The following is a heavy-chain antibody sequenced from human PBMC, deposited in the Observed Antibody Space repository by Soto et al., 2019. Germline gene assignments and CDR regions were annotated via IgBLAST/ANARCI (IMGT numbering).Heavy chain of an antibody. D-gene: IGHD2-21*01. CDR3: AASCVGCGGFNYYGMDV. Sequence: QVQLQESGPGLVKPSQTLSLTCSVSGASISSGGYYWNWIRQHPGKGLEWIGYIYYSGTTYYNPSLKSRVTISVDXSXNXXSLKLSSVTAADTAVYYCAASCVGCGGFNYYGMDVWGHGTTVTVSS. V-gene: IGHV4-31*03. J-gene: IGHJ6*02. CDR2: IYYSGTT. CDR1: GASISSGGYY.